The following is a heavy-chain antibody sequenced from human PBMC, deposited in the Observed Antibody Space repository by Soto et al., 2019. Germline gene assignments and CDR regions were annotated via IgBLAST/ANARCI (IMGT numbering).Heavy chain of an antibody. Sequence: SETLSLTCTVSGGSISSYYWSWIRQPPGKGLEWIGYIYYSGSTNYNPSLKSRVTISVDTSKNQFSLKLSTVTAADTAVYYCARHENDYGDSVWWFDPWGQGTLVTVSS. CDR1: GGSISSYY. J-gene: IGHJ5*02. D-gene: IGHD4-17*01. V-gene: IGHV4-59*08. CDR3: ARHENDYGDSVWWFDP. CDR2: IYYSGST.